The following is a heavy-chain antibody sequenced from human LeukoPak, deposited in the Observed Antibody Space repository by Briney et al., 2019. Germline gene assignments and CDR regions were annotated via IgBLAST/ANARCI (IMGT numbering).Heavy chain of an antibody. CDR3: ARPQASDWYYFDY. CDR2: ISSSSGYI. V-gene: IGHV3-21*01. Sequence: GGSLRLSCAASGFTFSYYRMNWVRQAPGKGLEWGSSISSSSGYIYYADSVKGRFTISRDNARNSLYLQMNSLRADDTGVYYCARPQASDWYYFDYWGQGTLVTVSS. J-gene: IGHJ4*02. CDR1: GFTFSYYR. D-gene: IGHD6-19*01.